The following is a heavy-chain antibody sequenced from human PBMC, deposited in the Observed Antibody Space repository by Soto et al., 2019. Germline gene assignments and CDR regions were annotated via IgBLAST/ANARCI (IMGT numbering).Heavy chain of an antibody. J-gene: IGHJ6*02. CDR1: GGTLLSYT. Sequence: QVQLVQSGAEVKKPGSSVKVSCKASGGTLLSYTISWVRQAPGQGLEWMGGTIPIFGIANYAQKFQGGVTIPAAESTGVAYMELSSLKSEDTAVYYCAGGEGETAMENVWGQGPTVTAPS. CDR3: AGGEGETAMENV. D-gene: IGHD5-18*01. CDR2: TIPIFGIA. V-gene: IGHV1-69*01.